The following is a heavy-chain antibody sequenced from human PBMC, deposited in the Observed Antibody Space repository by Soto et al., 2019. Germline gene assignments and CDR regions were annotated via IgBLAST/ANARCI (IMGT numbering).Heavy chain of an antibody. D-gene: IGHD3-9*01. CDR2: IYYSGST. CDR3: ARSHDILTGFSSPQFDY. V-gene: IGHV4-59*02. Sequence: SETLSLTCTVSGDSVSSYYWSWIRQPPGKGLEWIGYIYYSGSTNYNPSLKSRVTISVDTSKNQFSLKLSSVTAADTAVYYCARSHDILTGFSSPQFDYWGQGTLVTVSS. J-gene: IGHJ4*02. CDR1: GDSVSSYY.